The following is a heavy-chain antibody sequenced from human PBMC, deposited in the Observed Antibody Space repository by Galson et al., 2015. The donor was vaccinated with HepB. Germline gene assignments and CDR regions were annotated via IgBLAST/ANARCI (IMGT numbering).Heavy chain of an antibody. D-gene: IGHD2-2*01. J-gene: IGHJ4*02. CDR3: ARDDIVVVPAARFTFDY. CDR1: GFTFSSYA. CDR2: ISYDGSNK. V-gene: IGHV3-30-3*01. Sequence: SLRLSCAASGFTFSSYAMHWVRQAPGKGLEWVAVISYDGSNKYYADSVKGRFTISRDNSKNTLYLQMNSLRAEDTAVYYCARDDIVVVPAARFTFDYWGQGTLVTVSS.